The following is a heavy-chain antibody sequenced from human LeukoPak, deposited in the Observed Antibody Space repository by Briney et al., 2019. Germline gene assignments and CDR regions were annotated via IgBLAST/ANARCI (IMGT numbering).Heavy chain of an antibody. CDR3: AREGGGYWNYVLGLYYYYYMDV. Sequence: ASVKVSCKASGYTFTGYYMHWVRQAPGQGLEWMGWINPNSGGTNYAQKFQGRVTMTRDTSISTAYMELSRLRSDDTAVYYCAREGGGYWNYVLGLYYYYYMDVWGKGTTVTVSS. CDR1: GYTFTGYY. CDR2: INPNSGGT. D-gene: IGHD1-7*01. J-gene: IGHJ6*03. V-gene: IGHV1-2*02.